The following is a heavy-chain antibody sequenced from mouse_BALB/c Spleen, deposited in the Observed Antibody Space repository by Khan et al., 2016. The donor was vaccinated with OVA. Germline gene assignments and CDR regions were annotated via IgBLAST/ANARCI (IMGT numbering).Heavy chain of an antibody. CDR1: GYTFTNYG. Sequence: SKGGKDGPELKKPGETVKISCKASGYTFTNYGMNWVKQAPGKGLKWMGWINTYTGEPTYADDFKGRFAFSLETSASTVYLQINNLKNEDTATYFCAKGASFDYWGQGTTLTVSS. V-gene: IGHV9-3-1*01. D-gene: IGHD6-1*01. CDR3: AKGASFDY. J-gene: IGHJ2*01. CDR2: INTYTGEP.